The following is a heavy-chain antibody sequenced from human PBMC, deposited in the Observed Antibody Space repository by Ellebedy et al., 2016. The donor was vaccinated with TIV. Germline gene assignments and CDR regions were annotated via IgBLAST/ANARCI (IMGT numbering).Heavy chain of an antibody. CDR3: ARVGGYCSSTSCYAQRYWYFDL. J-gene: IGHJ2*01. V-gene: IGHV3-48*01. CDR2: ISSSSTI. CDR1: GFTFSSYS. D-gene: IGHD2-2*01. Sequence: GESLKISCAASGFTFSSYSMNWVRQAPGKGLEWVSYISSSSTIYYADSVKGRFTISRDNAKNSLYLQMNSLRAEDTAVYYCARVGGYCSSTSCYAQRYWYFDLWGRGTLVTVSS.